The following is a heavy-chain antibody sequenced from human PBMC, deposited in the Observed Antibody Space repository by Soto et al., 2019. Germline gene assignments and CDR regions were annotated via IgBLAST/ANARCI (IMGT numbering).Heavy chain of an antibody. CDR1: GGSISSSNW. Sequence: SETLSVTCAVSGGSISSSNWWSWVRQPPGKGLEWIGEIYHSGSTNYNPSLKSRVTISVDKSKNQFSLKLSSVTAADTAVYYCARVRSGSYYYYYYGMDVWGQGTTVTVSS. CDR3: ARVRSGSYYYYYYGMDV. V-gene: IGHV4-4*02. J-gene: IGHJ6*02. CDR2: IYHSGST. D-gene: IGHD1-26*01.